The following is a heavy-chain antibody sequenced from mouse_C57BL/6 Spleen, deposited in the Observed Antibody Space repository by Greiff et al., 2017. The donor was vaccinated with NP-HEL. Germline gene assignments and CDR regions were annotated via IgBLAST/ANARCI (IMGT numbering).Heavy chain of an antibody. V-gene: IGHV1-50*01. D-gene: IGHD2-4*01. CDR2: LDPSDSYT. CDR3: ARSYDYDGSDY. Sequence: QVQLQQPGAELVKPGASVKLSCKASGYTFTSYWLQWVKQRPGQGLEWIGELDPSDSYTTSNQKFKGKATLTVYTSSITAYIQLSSLTSEDSAIYYCARSYDYDGSDYWGQGTTLTVSS. J-gene: IGHJ2*01. CDR1: GYTFTSYW.